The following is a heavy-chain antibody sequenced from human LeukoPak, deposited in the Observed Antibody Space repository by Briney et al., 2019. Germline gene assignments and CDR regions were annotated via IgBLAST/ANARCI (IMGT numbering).Heavy chain of an antibody. Sequence: SETLSLTCTVSGGSMSPYYWSWIRQPPRKGLERIGYIYYSGSANYNPSLKSRVTISVDTSKNQFSLKLSSVTAADTAVYYCARGTRGSSGWYGGAYWGQGTLVTVSS. CDR2: IYYSGSA. D-gene: IGHD6-19*01. CDR1: GGSMSPYY. J-gene: IGHJ4*02. V-gene: IGHV4-59*01. CDR3: ARGTRGSSGWYGGAY.